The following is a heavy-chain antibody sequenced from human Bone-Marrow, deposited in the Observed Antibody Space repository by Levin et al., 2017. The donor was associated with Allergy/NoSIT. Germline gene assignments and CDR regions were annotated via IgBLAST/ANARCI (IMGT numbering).Heavy chain of an antibody. CDR2: IKPSDGGT. Sequence: ASVKVSCKASGYTFTTYYLHWVRQAPGQGLEWMGIIKPSDGGTNYEQKFPFRVPMTRDTSTNTVYMDLTSLTSEDTAVYYCVREKAGGWFDYRGQGTLVTVSS. J-gene: IGHJ4*02. CDR1: GYTFTTYY. D-gene: IGHD6-19*01. V-gene: IGHV1-46*01. CDR3: VREKAGGWFDY.